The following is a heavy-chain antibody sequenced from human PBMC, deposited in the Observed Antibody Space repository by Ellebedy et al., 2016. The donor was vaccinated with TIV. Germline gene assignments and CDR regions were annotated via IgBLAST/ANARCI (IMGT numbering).Heavy chain of an antibody. CDR3: ARNEARYGGNSGAY. V-gene: IGHV1-2*02. CDR1: GYTFTGYG. Sequence: ASVKVSCKSPGYTFTGYGFSWVRQAPGHGLEWMGWINPNSGGTNYAQKFQGRVTMTRDTSISTAYIELSRLRSDDTAVDYCARNEARYGGNSGAYWGQGTLVTVSS. D-gene: IGHD4-23*01. CDR2: INPNSGGT. J-gene: IGHJ4*02.